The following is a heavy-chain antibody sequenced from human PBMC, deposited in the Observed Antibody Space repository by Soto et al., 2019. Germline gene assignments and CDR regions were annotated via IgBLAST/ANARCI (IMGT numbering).Heavy chain of an antibody. CDR2: ISGSGDST. CDR1: GFTFSSYA. J-gene: IGHJ4*02. CDR3: AKGAGSDSERY. V-gene: IGHV3-23*01. D-gene: IGHD3-10*01. Sequence: EVQLLESGGGLIQPGGSLRLSCAASGFTFSSYAMNWVRQASGKGLEWVSGISGSGDSTYYADSVRGRFTISRDNSNNRLYLQMNSLRADDTALYYCAKGAGSDSERYWVEGTLVTVSS.